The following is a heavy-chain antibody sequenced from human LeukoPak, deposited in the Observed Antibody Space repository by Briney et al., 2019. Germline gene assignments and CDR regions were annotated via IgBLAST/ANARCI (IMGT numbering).Heavy chain of an antibody. V-gene: IGHV1-2*02. CDR2: INPNSGGT. J-gene: IGHJ4*02. D-gene: IGHD3-10*01. CDR1: GYTFTAYY. Sequence: ASVKVSCKASGYTFTAYYMHWVRQAPGQGLEWMGWINPNSGGTNYAQNFQGRVTMTRDTSINTAYMELNRLRSDDTAVYYCARTPPGDLIDYWGQGTLVTVSS. CDR3: ARTPPGDLIDY.